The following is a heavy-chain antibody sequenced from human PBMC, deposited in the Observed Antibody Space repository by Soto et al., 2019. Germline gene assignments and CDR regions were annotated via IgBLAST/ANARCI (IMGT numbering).Heavy chain of an antibody. CDR1: GFTFSSYS. V-gene: IGHV3-48*02. J-gene: IGHJ6*02. CDR3: ARDHRVRGVLYYGMDV. Sequence: PGGSLRLSCAASGFTFSSYSMNWVRQAPGKGLEWVSYISSSSSTIYYADSVKGRFTISRDNAKNSLYLQMNSLRDEDTAVYYCARDHRVRGVLYYGMDVWGQGTTVTVSS. CDR2: ISSSSSTI. D-gene: IGHD3-10*01.